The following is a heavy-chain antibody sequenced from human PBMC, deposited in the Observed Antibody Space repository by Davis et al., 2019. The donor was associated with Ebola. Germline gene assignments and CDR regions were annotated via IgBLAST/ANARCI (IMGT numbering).Heavy chain of an antibody. D-gene: IGHD3-16*01. CDR2: FDPEDGEA. J-gene: IGHJ4*02. CDR3: TIGGTTGGFDY. CDR1: GYTLTELS. Sequence: AASVKVSCKVSGYTLTELSIHWVRQAPGKGLEWMGSFDPEDGEAIYAQKFQDRVIVTEDTSTDTAYMELSSLRSDDTAVYYCTIGGTTGGFDYWGQGTLVTVSS. V-gene: IGHV1-24*01.